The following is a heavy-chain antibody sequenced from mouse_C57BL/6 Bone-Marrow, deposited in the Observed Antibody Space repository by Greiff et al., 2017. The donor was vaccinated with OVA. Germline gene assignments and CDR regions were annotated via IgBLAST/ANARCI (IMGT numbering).Heavy chain of an antibody. Sequence: EVQGVESGGGLVKPGGSLKLSCAASGFTFSSYAMSWVRQTPEKRLEWVATISDGGSYTYYPDNVKGRFTISRDNAKNNLYLQMSHLKSEDTAMYYCARVSYDYDPDYWGQGTTLTVSS. V-gene: IGHV5-4*01. J-gene: IGHJ2*01. CDR3: ARVSYDYDPDY. D-gene: IGHD2-4*01. CDR1: GFTFSSYA. CDR2: ISDGGSYT.